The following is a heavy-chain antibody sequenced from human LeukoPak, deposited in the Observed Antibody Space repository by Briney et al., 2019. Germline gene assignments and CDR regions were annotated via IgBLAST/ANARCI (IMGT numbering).Heavy chain of an antibody. CDR1: GGSFSGYY. J-gene: IGHJ4*02. D-gene: IGHD3-22*01. Sequence: SETLSLTCAVYGGSFSGYYWSWIRKPPGKGLGWIGVFNHSGSTNYNPSLKSRDTLSLDTSKNQFSLMPSTAIAAGTAVYYAGKGDYDSSSHRVDYWGQGTLVTVSS. CDR3: GKGDYDSSSHRVDY. CDR2: FNHSGST. V-gene: IGHV4-34*01.